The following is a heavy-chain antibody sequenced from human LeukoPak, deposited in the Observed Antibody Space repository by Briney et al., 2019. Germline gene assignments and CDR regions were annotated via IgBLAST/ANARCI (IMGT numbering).Heavy chain of an antibody. CDR2: VSSSGSTI. Sequence: GGSLRLSCAASGFTFSDYYMSWIRQAPGKGLEWVSYVSSSGSTIYYADSVKGRFTISRDNAKNSLYLQMNSLRAEDTAVYYCARGGKFGELLYPPDYWGQGTLVTVSS. J-gene: IGHJ4*02. D-gene: IGHD3-10*01. CDR1: GFTFSDYY. V-gene: IGHV3-11*01. CDR3: ARGGKFGELLYPPDY.